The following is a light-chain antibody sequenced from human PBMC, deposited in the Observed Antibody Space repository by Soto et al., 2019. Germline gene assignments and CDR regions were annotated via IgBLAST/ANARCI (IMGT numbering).Light chain of an antibody. CDR1: QTISRS. V-gene: IGKV1-39*01. J-gene: IGKJ2*01. CDR2: VAS. Sequence: DIQMTQSPSSLSAYVGDRVTITCRASQTISRSLHWYQQRPGKGPKLLIYVASTLESGVPSRFRGSGSGTDFTLTISGLQPEDSATYYCQQSDSTPFTFGQGTKVEI. CDR3: QQSDSTPFT.